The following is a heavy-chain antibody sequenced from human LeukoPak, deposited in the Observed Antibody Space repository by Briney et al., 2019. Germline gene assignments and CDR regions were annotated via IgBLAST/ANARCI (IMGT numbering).Heavy chain of an antibody. Sequence: GGSLRLSCAASGFTFSTYTMHWVRQAPGMGLEWVAVISYDGSNKYYADSVKGRFTISRDTSKNTLYLQMNSLRAEDTAVYYCAGVYGMASPHWGQGTLVTVSS. CDR3: AGVYGMASPH. CDR2: ISYDGSNK. V-gene: IGHV3-30-3*01. J-gene: IGHJ4*02. CDR1: GFTFSTYT. D-gene: IGHD5-24*01.